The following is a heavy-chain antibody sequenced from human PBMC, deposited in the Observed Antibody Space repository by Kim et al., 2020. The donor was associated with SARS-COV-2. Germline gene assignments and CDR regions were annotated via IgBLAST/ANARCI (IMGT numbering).Heavy chain of an antibody. CDR1: GLTFSSYW. Sequence: GGSLRLSCEATGLTFSSYWMNWVRQAPGKGLEWVATIKQDGSQKYYVDSVKGRFTISRDNAKNSLYLQMNSLRVEDTAVYYCVTSRTNDYWGQGNLVTV. CDR2: IKQDGSQK. J-gene: IGHJ4*02. D-gene: IGHD2-2*01. V-gene: IGHV3-7*03. CDR3: VTSRTNDY.